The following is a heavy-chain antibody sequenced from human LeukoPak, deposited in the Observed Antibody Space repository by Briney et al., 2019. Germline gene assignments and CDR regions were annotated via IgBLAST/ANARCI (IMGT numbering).Heavy chain of an antibody. V-gene: IGHV4-61*02. J-gene: IGHJ6*03. Sequence: SETLSLTCTVSGGSISSGSYYWSWIRQPAGKGLEWIGRIYTSGSTNYNPSLKSRVTISVDTSKNQFSLKLGSVTAADTAVYYCASGYCSGGSCYWGYYYYYYMDVWGKGTTVTVSS. CDR1: GGSISSGSYY. CDR3: ASGYCSGGSCYWGYYYYYYMDV. CDR2: IYTSGST. D-gene: IGHD2-15*01.